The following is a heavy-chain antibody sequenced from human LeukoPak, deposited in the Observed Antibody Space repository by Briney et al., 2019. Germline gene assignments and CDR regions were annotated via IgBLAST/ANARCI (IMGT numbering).Heavy chain of an antibody. CDR2: IEQDGSEK. CDR3: ARSSSWYVH. V-gene: IGHV3-7*01. D-gene: IGHD6-13*01. J-gene: IGHJ5*02. CDR1: GFTFSSYW. Sequence: GGSLRLSCVASGFTFSSYWMTWVRQAPGKGLEWVANIEQDGSEKYYVDSVKGRFNIFRDNSKNSLYLQMNSLRAEDTAVYYCARSSSWYVHWGQGTLVTVAS.